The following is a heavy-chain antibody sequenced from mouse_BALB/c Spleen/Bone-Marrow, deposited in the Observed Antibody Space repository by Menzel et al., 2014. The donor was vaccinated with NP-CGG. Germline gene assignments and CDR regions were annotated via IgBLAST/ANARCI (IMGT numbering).Heavy chain of an antibody. D-gene: IGHD4-1*01. J-gene: IGHJ2*01. Sequence: EVKLVESGGGLVQPGGSRKLSCAASGFTFSSFGMHWVRQTPEMGLEWVAYISSVCSTIYYADTVKGRFTISRDNPKNTLFLQVTSLRSEDTAMYYCTRGGNWDDFDYWGQGTTLTVSS. V-gene: IGHV5-17*02. CDR1: GFTFSSFG. CDR3: TRGGNWDDFDY. CDR2: ISSVCSTI.